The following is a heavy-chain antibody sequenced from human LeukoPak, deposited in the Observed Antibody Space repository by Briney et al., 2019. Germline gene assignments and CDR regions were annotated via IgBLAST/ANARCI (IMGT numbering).Heavy chain of an antibody. CDR1: GFTFSSYG. CDR3: ARDHIVVVPGYTYYGMDV. V-gene: IGHV3-33*01. J-gene: IGHJ6*02. Sequence: PGGSLRLSCAASGFTFSSYGMHWVRQAPGKGLEWVAVIWYDGSNKYYADSVKGRFTISRDNSKNTLYLQMNSLRAEDTAVYYCARDHIVVVPGYTYYGMDVWGQGTTVTVSS. D-gene: IGHD2-2*01. CDR2: IWYDGSNK.